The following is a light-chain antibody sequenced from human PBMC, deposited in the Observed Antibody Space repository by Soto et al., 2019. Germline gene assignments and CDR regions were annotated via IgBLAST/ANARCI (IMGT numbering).Light chain of an antibody. Sequence: EIVLTQSPATLSLPPGERATLSCRASQSVSRYLAWYQQKPGQAPRLLIYDASNRATGIPARFSGSGSGTDFTLTISSLEPEDFAVYYCQQRSNWPPLTFGGGTKVEIK. V-gene: IGKV3-11*01. J-gene: IGKJ4*01. CDR3: QQRSNWPPLT. CDR2: DAS. CDR1: QSVSRY.